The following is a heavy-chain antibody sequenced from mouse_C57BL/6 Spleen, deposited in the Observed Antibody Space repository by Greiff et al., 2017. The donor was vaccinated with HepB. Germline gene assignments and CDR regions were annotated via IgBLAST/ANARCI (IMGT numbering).Heavy chain of an antibody. CDR2: IYPGDGDT. Sequence: VQLQQSGPELVKPGASVKISCKASGYAFSSSWMNWVKQRPGKGLEWIGRIYPGDGDTNYNGKFKGKATLTADKSSSTAYMQLSSLTSEDSAVYFCARVMDYGSSHWYFDVWGTGTTVTVSS. D-gene: IGHD1-1*01. CDR1: GYAFSSSW. J-gene: IGHJ1*03. V-gene: IGHV1-82*01. CDR3: ARVMDYGSSHWYFDV.